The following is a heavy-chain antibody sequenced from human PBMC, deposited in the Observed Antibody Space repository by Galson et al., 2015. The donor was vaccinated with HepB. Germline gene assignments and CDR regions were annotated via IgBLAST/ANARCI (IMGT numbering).Heavy chain of an antibody. D-gene: IGHD4-23*01. Sequence: SVKVSCKASGGTFSSYAISWVRQAPGQGLEWMGRIIPILDIANYAQKFQGRVTITADKSTSTAYMELSSLRSEDTAVYYCARVVDYGGNPYYFDYWGQGTLVTVSS. CDR1: GGTFSSYA. J-gene: IGHJ4*02. V-gene: IGHV1-69*04. CDR2: IIPILDIA. CDR3: ARVVDYGGNPYYFDY.